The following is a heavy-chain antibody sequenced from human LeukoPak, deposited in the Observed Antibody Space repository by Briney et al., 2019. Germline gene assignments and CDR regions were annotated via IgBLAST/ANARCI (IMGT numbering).Heavy chain of an antibody. CDR1: GFSFSSYE. CDR2: ISGSGSII. J-gene: IGHJ4*02. Sequence: GGSLRLSCAASGFSFSSYEMNWVRQAPGKGLEWVSYISGSGSIIYCADSVKGRFTVSRDNAKNSLYLQMNDLRAEDTAVYYCAREDSDYSNYDFWGQGTLVTVSS. CDR3: AREDSDYSNYDF. D-gene: IGHD4-11*01. V-gene: IGHV3-48*03.